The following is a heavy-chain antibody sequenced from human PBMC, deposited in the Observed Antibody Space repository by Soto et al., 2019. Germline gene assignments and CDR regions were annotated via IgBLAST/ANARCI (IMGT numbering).Heavy chain of an antibody. Sequence: GGSLRLSCAASGFTFSSYSMNWVRQAPGKGLEWVSSISSSSSYIYYADSVKGRFTIPRDNAKNSLYLQMNSLRAEDTAVYYCARDLKRHFDYWGQGTLVTVSS. V-gene: IGHV3-21*01. D-gene: IGHD1-1*01. CDR1: GFTFSSYS. CDR2: ISSSSSYI. J-gene: IGHJ4*02. CDR3: ARDLKRHFDY.